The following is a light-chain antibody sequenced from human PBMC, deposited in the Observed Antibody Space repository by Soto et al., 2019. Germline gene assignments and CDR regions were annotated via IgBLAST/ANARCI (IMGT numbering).Light chain of an antibody. CDR1: QNVSSSY. J-gene: IGKJ1*01. CDR2: GAS. Sequence: EIVLTQSPGTLSLSPGERATLSCRASQNVSSSYLAWYQQKPGQAPRLLIYGASSRATGIPDRFSGSGSGTDFTLTISRLEPEDFAVYYCQQYGSSPVVFGQGTKVDIK. V-gene: IGKV3-20*01. CDR3: QQYGSSPVV.